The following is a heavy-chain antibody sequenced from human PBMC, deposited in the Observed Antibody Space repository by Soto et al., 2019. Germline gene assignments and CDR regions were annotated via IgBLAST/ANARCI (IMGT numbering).Heavy chain of an antibody. CDR1: GFTFSSYA. D-gene: IGHD3-22*01. Sequence: GSLRLSCAASGFTFSSYAMSWVRQAPGKGLEWVSAISGSGGSTYYADSVKGRFTISRDNSKNTLYLQMNSLRAEDTAVYYCAKSHYYDSSGYYPNWFAPWGQGTLVTVSS. CDR2: ISGSGGST. V-gene: IGHV3-23*01. J-gene: IGHJ5*02. CDR3: AKSHYYDSSGYYPNWFAP.